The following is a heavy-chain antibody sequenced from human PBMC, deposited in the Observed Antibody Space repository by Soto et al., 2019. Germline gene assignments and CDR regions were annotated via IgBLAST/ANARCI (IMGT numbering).Heavy chain of an antibody. D-gene: IGHD3-9*01. CDR2: INAGNGNT. CDR1: GYTFTSYA. CDR3: ARGLHYDILTGPYDNWFDP. J-gene: IGHJ5*02. Sequence: ASVKVSCKASGYTFTSYAMHWVRQAPGQRLEWMGWINAGNGNTKYSQKFQGRVTITRDTSASTAYMELSSLRSEDTAVYYCARGLHYDILTGPYDNWFDPWGQGTLVTVSS. V-gene: IGHV1-3*01.